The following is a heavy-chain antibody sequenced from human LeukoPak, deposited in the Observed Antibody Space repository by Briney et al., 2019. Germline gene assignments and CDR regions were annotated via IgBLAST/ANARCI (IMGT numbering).Heavy chain of an antibody. CDR3: ARDSIRTFDY. CDR2: IYTSGST. V-gene: IGHV4-4*07. D-gene: IGHD2-2*01. J-gene: IGHJ4*02. CDR1: GGSISNYY. Sequence: SGTLSLTCTVSGGSISNYYWSWIRQPAGKGLEWIGRIYTSGSTNYNPSLKSRITMSVDTSKNQFSLKLSSVTAADTAVYYCARDSIRTFDYWGQGTLVTVSS.